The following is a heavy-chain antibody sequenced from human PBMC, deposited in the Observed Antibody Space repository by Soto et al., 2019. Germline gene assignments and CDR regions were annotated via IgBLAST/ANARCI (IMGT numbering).Heavy chain of an antibody. D-gene: IGHD2-2*01. CDR3: AKDPNIVVVPAATGGMDV. J-gene: IGHJ6*02. CDR2: INPNSGGT. V-gene: IGHV1-2*02. Sequence: SVKVSCKPSGYTFTDYYMHWVRQAPGQGLEWMGWINPNSGGTNYAQKFQGRVTMTRDTSISTAYMELSRLRSDDTAVYYCAKDPNIVVVPAATGGMDVWGQGTTVTVSS. CDR1: GYTFTDYY.